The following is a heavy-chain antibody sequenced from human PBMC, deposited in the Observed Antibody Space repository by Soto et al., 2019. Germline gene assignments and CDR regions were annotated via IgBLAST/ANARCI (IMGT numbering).Heavy chain of an antibody. CDR1: GFTLSDHY. Sequence: EVQLVESGGGLVQPGGSLRLSCSVSGFTLSDHYIDWVCQAPGKGLEWVGRSRNQANGYSTIYAASVKGRFTTSRDDSKNLVYLQMESLRTEDTAVYYCVRDTYFSDSSSYTRCFDFWGQGALVTVSS. CDR2: SRNQANGYST. V-gene: IGHV3-72*01. D-gene: IGHD3-22*01. J-gene: IGHJ4*02. CDR3: VRDTYFSDSSSYTRCFDF.